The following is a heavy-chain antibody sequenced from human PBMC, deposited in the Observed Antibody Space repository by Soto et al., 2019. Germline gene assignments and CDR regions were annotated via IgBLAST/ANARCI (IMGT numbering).Heavy chain of an antibody. CDR3: ARTAWLEY. CDR1: GFTCRSFD. Sequence: GGLMRVSCAASGFTCRSFDMSWVRQAPGKGLEWVSVISGSGDNIYYADSVKGRFTISRDNSKNTLLLQMNSLRAEDTAVYYCARTAWLEYWGQGTLVTVPS. D-gene: IGHD1-1*01. V-gene: IGHV3-23*01. CDR2: ISGSGDNI. J-gene: IGHJ4*02.